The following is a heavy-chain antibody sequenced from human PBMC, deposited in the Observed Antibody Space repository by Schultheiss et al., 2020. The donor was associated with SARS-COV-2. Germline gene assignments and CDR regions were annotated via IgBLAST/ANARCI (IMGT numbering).Heavy chain of an antibody. D-gene: IGHD1-14*01. CDR3: ARDRIRGYYYMDV. J-gene: IGHJ6*03. CDR1: GFTFSSYA. V-gene: IGHV3-64*04. Sequence: LSLTCAASGFTFSSYAMHWVRQAPGKGLEYVSAISSNGGSTYYADSVKGRFTISRDNSKNTLYLQMNSLRAEDTAVYYCARDRIRGYYYMDVWGKGTTVTVSS. CDR2: ISSNGGST.